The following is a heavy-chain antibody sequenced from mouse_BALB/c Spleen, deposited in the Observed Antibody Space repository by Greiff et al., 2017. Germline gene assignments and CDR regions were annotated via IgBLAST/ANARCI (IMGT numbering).Heavy chain of an antibody. J-gene: IGHJ2*01. Sequence: EVQLQESGPGLVKPSQSLSLTCTVTGYSITSDYAWNWIRQFPGNKLEWMGYISYSGSTSYNPSLKSRISITRDTSKNQFFLQLNSVTTEDTATYYCASAYGNYAFDYWGQGTTLTVSS. V-gene: IGHV3-2*02. CDR1: GYSITSDYA. CDR3: ASAYGNYAFDY. CDR2: ISYSGST. D-gene: IGHD2-1*01.